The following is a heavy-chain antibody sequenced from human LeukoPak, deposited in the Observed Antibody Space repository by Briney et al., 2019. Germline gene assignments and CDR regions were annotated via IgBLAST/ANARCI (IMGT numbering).Heavy chain of an antibody. CDR2: ISGSGGST. D-gene: IGHD3-3*01. CDR3: ANPDFWSGYFRADSNWFDP. J-gene: IGHJ5*02. Sequence: PGGSLRLSCAASGFTFSSYAMSWVRQAPGKGLEWVSAISGSGGSTYYADSVKGRFTISRDNSKNTLYLQMNSLRAEDTAVYYCANPDFWSGYFRADSNWFDPWGQGTLVTVPS. CDR1: GFTFSSYA. V-gene: IGHV3-23*01.